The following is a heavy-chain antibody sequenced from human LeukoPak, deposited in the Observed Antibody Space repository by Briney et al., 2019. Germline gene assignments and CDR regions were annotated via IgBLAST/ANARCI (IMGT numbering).Heavy chain of an antibody. CDR3: ARDNLNMRVVVSSSGMDV. CDR1: GYTFSSYA. CDR2: ISYDGSNK. D-gene: IGHD3-22*01. V-gene: IGHV3-30-3*01. Sequence: PGRSLRLSCAACGYTFSSYAMHWVRQAPGKGLEWVAVISYDGSNKYYADSVKGRFTISRDNSKNTLYLQMNSLRAEDTAVYYCARDNLNMRVVVSSSGMDVWGQGTTVTVSS. J-gene: IGHJ6*02.